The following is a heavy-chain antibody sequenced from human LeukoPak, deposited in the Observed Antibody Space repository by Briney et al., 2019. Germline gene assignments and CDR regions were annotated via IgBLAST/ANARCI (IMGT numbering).Heavy chain of an antibody. CDR2: FYYNGRS. CDR3: ARHYYGDVYYFDF. J-gene: IGHJ4*02. Sequence: SETLSLTCTVSGDSVTDHYWSCIRQTPGKGLGWCADFYYNGRSRYNPSLNSRVTISVDTSKNQLSMKVTSVTAADTAVYYCARHYYGDVYYFDFWGQGTLVTVSS. D-gene: IGHD4-17*01. CDR1: GDSVTDHY. V-gene: IGHV4-59*08.